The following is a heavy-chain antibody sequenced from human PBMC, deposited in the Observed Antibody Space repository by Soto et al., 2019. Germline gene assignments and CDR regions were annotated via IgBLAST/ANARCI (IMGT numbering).Heavy chain of an antibody. V-gene: IGHV1-3*01. CDR2: INAGNGNT. D-gene: IGHD2-2*02. Sequence: ASVNVACKASGYTFTSYAMHWLLQAPGQRLEWMGWINAGNGNTKYSQKFQGRVTITRDTSASTAYMELSSLRSEDTAVYYCARSFAVPAAIGYWGQGTLVTVSS. CDR3: ARSFAVPAAIGY. J-gene: IGHJ4*02. CDR1: GYTFTSYA.